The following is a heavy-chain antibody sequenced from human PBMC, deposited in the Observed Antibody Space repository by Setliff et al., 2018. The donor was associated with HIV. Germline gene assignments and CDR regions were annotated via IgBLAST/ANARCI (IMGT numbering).Heavy chain of an antibody. Sequence: ASVKVSCKASGYTFTSYYMQWVRQAPGQGLEWMGIINPSGGSTNYAQKFQGRVTMTRDTSTSTVYMELSSLRSEDTAVYYCARQDSYSYGYNYFDYWGQGTLVTVSS. CDR2: INPSGGST. J-gene: IGHJ4*02. CDR3: ARQDSYSYGYNYFDY. D-gene: IGHD5-18*01. CDR1: GYTFTSYY. V-gene: IGHV1-46*01.